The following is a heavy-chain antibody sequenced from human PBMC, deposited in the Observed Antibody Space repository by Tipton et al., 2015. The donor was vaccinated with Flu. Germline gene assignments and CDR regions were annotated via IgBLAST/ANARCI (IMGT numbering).Heavy chain of an antibody. J-gene: IGHJ5*02. CDR2: IYYSGST. V-gene: IGHV4-59*01. CDR3: ARDNRGCSSTSCYSQSGFDP. D-gene: IGHD2-2*01. CDR1: GGSISSYY. Sequence: LRLSCTVSGGSISSYYWSWIRQPPGKGLEWIGYIYYSGSTNYNPSLKSRVTISVDTSKNQFSLKLSSVTAADTAVYYCARDNRGCSSTSCYSQSGFDPWGQGTLVTVSS.